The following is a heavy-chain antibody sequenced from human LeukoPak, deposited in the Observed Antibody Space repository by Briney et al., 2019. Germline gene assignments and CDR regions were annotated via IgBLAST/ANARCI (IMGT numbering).Heavy chain of an antibody. J-gene: IGHJ4*02. CDR3: AKDPRHSSSSGR. Sequence: SETLSLTCTVSGGSISSYYWSWIRQPPGKGLEWIGYIYYSGSTNYNPSLKSRVTISVDTSKNQFSLKLSSVTAADTAVYYCAKDPRHSSSSGRWGQGTLVTVSS. CDR2: IYYSGST. V-gene: IGHV4-59*01. CDR1: GGSISSYY. D-gene: IGHD6-6*01.